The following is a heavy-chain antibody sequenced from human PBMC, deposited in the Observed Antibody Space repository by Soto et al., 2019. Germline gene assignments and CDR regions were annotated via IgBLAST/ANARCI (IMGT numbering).Heavy chain of an antibody. J-gene: IGHJ5*02. CDR3: AKDTSTLYGSGRPNWFDP. CDR1: GFTFSSYA. V-gene: IGHV3-23*01. CDR2: ISGSGGST. Sequence: EVQLLESGGGLVQPGGSLRLSCAASGFTFSSYAMSWVRQAPGKGLEWVSAISGSGGSTYYADSVKGRFTISRDNSKNTLYLQMNSLGAEDTAVYYCAKDTSTLYGSGRPNWFDPWGQGTLVTVSS. D-gene: IGHD3-10*01.